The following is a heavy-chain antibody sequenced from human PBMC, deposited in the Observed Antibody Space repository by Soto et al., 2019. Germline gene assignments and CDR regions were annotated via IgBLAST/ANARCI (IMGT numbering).Heavy chain of an antibody. V-gene: IGHV1-69*13. CDR1: GGTFSSYA. D-gene: IGHD6-13*01. J-gene: IGHJ6*02. CDR2: IIPIFGTA. Sequence: SVKVSCKASGGTFSSYAISWVRQAPGQGLEWMGGIIPIFGTANYAQKFQGRVTITADESTSTAYMELSSLRSEDTAVYYCARAGIAAAGIYYYYYGMDVWGQATTVPVS. CDR3: ARAGIAAAGIYYYYYGMDV.